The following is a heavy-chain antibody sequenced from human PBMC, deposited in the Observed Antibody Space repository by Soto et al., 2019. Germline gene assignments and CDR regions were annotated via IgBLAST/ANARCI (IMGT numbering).Heavy chain of an antibody. CDR3: AGSQGDHLLPHYHYGMDV. CDR1: GFTFNTYW. V-gene: IGHV3-7*03. Sequence: EVQLVESGGGLVQPGGSLRLSCAASGFTFNTYWMNWVGQAPGKGLEWVANINQDGGEKYYLDSVKGRFTITRDTAKTSLVLEHNSLRAEDTAIYYCAGSQGDHLLPHYHYGMDVWGQGTTVTVSS. J-gene: IGHJ6*02. CDR2: INQDGGEK. D-gene: IGHD3-22*01.